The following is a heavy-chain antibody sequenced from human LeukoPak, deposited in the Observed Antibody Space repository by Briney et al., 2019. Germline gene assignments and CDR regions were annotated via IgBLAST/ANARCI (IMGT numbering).Heavy chain of an antibody. Sequence: EASVKVSCKASGYTFNYYGISWVRQAPGQGLEWMGWISAYTGSTNYAQRLQGRVTMTTDTSTSTAYMELSSLRSEDTAVYYCARRSPAYCGGDCYLDCWGQGTLVTVSS. V-gene: IGHV1-18*01. CDR3: ARRSPAYCGGDCYLDC. CDR2: ISAYTGST. D-gene: IGHD2-21*02. CDR1: GYTFNYYG. J-gene: IGHJ4*02.